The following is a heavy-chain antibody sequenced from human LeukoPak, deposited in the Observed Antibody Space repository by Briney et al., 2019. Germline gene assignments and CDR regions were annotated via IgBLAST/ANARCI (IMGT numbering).Heavy chain of an antibody. D-gene: IGHD3-22*01. V-gene: IGHV4-61*01. J-gene: IGHJ3*02. CDR2: IYYSGST. CDR1: GGSINSGSISSYY. Sequence: SETLSLTCTASGGSINSGSISSYYGSWIRQPPGKGLEWSGYIYYSGSTNYNPSLKSRVTISIDTSKNQFSLKLSSVIAADTAVYYCARGYYYDSSGIWGQGTMVTVSS. CDR3: ARGYYYDSSGI.